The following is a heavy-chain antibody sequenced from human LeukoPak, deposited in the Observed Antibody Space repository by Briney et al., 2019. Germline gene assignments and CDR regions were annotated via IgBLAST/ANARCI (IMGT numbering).Heavy chain of an antibody. Sequence: GASVKVSCKASGYTFTGYYMHWVRQAPGQGLELMGWINPNSGGTNYAQKFQGRVTMTRNTSISTAYMELSRLRYDDTAVYYCAATHSTYYDFWSGRGDYWGQGTLVTVSS. CDR3: AATHSTYYDFWSGRGDY. CDR2: INPNSGGT. D-gene: IGHD3-3*01. J-gene: IGHJ4*02. V-gene: IGHV1-2*02. CDR1: GYTFTGYY.